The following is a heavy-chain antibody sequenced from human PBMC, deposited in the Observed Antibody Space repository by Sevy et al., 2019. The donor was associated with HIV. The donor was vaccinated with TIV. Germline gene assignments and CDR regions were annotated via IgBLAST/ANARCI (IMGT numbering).Heavy chain of an antibody. J-gene: IGHJ4*02. V-gene: IGHV3-30*04. CDR3: ARVAVEYCTNDCYHRFDH. Sequence: GGSLRLSCVASGFTFPIYSVLRVRQAPGKGLEWLTLISYDRNYKYYADSVKGRFTISRDNSNNILYLQMSSLRVEDTALYFCARVAVEYCTNDCYHRFDHWGLGTLVTVSS. CDR2: ISYDRNYK. D-gene: IGHD2-8*01. CDR1: GFTFPIYS.